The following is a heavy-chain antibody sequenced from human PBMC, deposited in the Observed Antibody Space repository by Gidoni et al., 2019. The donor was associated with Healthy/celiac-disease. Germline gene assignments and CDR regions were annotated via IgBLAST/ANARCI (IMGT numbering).Heavy chain of an antibody. CDR2: ISGGGGNT. D-gene: IGHD6-13*01. Sequence: EVQLLESGGGLVQPGGSLRLSCAASGFTFSSYAMSWVRQAPGKGLECVSSISGGGGNTKYADSVKGRFTISRDNSKNTLYLQMNSLRAEDTAVYYCAKGSSWYPSSPFDYWGQGTLVTVSS. J-gene: IGHJ4*02. V-gene: IGHV3-23*01. CDR3: AKGSSWYPSSPFDY. CDR1: GFTFSSYA.